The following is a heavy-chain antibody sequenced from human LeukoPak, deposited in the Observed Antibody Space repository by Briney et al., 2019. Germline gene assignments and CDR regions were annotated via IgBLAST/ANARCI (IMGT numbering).Heavy chain of an antibody. V-gene: IGHV3-23*01. J-gene: IGHJ4*02. CDR1: GFTFSNAW. CDR3: ANPQDSGYDSFDY. Sequence: PGGSLRLSCAASGFTFSNAWMSWVRQAPGKGLEWVSGISSSGGRTYYADSVKGRFTVSRDNSKNTLYLQMNSLRAEDTAVYYCANPQDSGYDSFDYWGQGTLVTVSS. CDR2: ISSSGGRT. D-gene: IGHD5-12*01.